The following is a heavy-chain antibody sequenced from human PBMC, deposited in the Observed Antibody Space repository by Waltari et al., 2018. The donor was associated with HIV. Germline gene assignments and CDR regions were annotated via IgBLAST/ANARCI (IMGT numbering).Heavy chain of an antibody. Sequence: QVQLVESGGGVVQPGTSLRLSCAASGFTFNNKAMHWVRQAPGKVLECVAVIWYDGRNKYYSDSVKGRFSITRDTSKNTLSLEMNSLRAEDTGIYYCARDRTATSRGNGMDVWGQGTLV. CDR3: ARDRTATSRGNGMDV. D-gene: IGHD1-1*01. CDR1: GFTFNNKA. V-gene: IGHV3-33*01. J-gene: IGHJ4*02. CDR2: IWYDGRNK.